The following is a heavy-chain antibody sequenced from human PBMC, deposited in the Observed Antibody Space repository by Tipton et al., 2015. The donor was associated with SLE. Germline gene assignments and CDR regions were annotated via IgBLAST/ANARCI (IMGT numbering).Heavy chain of an antibody. D-gene: IGHD1-26*01. CDR3: ARRGRRGASYWFDP. CDR1: GGSLSGYY. J-gene: IGHJ5*02. V-gene: IGHV4-34*01. Sequence: TLSLTCAVSGGSLSGYYWSWIRQPPGQGLEWIGDIHYSGSTDYISSLKSRVSISVDTPKNHFSLKLSSVTAADTAVYFCARRGRRGASYWFDPWGQGTLVTVSS. CDR2: IHYSGST.